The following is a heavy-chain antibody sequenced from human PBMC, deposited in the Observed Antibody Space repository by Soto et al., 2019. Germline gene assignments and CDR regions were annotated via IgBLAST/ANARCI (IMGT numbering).Heavy chain of an antibody. CDR3: AKNETTRPWFNP. Sequence: QVQLQESGPGLVKPSETLSLICTVSGDSITNGFYYWSWIRHLPGKGLEWIGNIYYVGTTSDNPALTSRVTISLDGAKNQFSLTLKSVTAADTAVYYCAKNETTRPWFNPWGQGALVIVSS. V-gene: IGHV4-31*03. CDR2: IYYVGTT. J-gene: IGHJ5*02. CDR1: GDSITNGFYY. D-gene: IGHD1-1*01.